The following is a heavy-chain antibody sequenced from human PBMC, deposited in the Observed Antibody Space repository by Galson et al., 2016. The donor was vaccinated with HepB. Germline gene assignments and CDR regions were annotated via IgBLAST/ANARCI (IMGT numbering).Heavy chain of an antibody. CDR2: IYYSGST. J-gene: IGHJ3*02. Sequence: DTLSLTCTVSGGSISRYYWSWIRQPPGKGLEWIGYIYYSGSTNYNPPLKSRVTITVDTSKNQFSLKLSSVTAADTAVYYCARASPRDSSGWYPDAFDIWGQGTMVTIAS. D-gene: IGHD6-19*01. CDR1: GGSISRYY. CDR3: ARASPRDSSGWYPDAFDI. V-gene: IGHV4-59*07.